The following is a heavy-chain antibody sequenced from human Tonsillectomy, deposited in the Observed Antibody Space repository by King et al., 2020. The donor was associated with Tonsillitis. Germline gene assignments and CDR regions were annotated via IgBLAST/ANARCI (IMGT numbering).Heavy chain of an antibody. CDR1: GFTFSSYG. J-gene: IGHJ1*01. CDR2: ISYDGSNK. Sequence: VQLVESGGGVVQPGRSLRLSCAASGFTFSSYGMHWVRQAPGKGLEWVAVISYDGSNKYYADSVKGRFTISRDNSKNTLYLQMNSLRAEDTAVYYCARGGKLWFGERYVQHWGQGTLVTVSS. V-gene: IGHV3-33*05. CDR3: ARGGKLWFGERYVQH. D-gene: IGHD3-10*01.